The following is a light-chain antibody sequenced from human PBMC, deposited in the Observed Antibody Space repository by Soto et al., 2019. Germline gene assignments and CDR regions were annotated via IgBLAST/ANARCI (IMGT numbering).Light chain of an antibody. Sequence: EFVWPQSPDTLSLSPGERATLSCMASQTVRNNYLAWYQQEPGQAPRLLIYGASTRATGIPARFSGSGSGTEFTLTISSLQSEDFAVYYCQQYNDWPPITFGQGTRLEIK. V-gene: IGKV3-15*01. CDR2: GAS. CDR1: QTVRNN. CDR3: QQYNDWPPIT. J-gene: IGKJ5*01.